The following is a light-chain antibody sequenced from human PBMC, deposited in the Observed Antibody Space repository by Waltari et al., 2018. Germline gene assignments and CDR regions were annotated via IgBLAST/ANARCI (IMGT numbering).Light chain of an antibody. V-gene: IGLV2-14*03. CDR1: SSHVACHNY. CDR2: DVT. CDR3: SSYVPTDTSWV. J-gene: IGLJ3*02. Sequence: QSALTQPAPVAASRGQSITTTCTGSSSHVACHNYCSWYQQHPGQPPKVLIYDVTTRPSGVSDRFSGSKSANTASLTISGLQAEDEADYYCSSYVPTDTSWVFGGGTKLTVL.